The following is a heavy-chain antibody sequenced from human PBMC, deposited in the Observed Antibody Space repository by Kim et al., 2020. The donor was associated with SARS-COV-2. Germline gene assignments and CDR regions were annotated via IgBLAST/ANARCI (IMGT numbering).Heavy chain of an antibody. Sequence: GGSLRLSCAASGFTFSSYWMSWVRQAPGKGLEWVANIKQDGSEKYYVDSVKGRFTISRDNAKNSLYLQMNSLRAEDTAVYYCARDKGYDILTGYKGHVGFDPWGQGTLVTVSS. V-gene: IGHV3-7*03. CDR3: ARDKGYDILTGYKGHVGFDP. CDR1: GFTFSSYW. J-gene: IGHJ5*02. D-gene: IGHD3-9*01. CDR2: IKQDGSEK.